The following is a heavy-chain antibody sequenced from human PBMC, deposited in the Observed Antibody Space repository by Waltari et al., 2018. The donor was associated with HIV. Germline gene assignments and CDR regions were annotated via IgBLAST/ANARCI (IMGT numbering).Heavy chain of an antibody. CDR3: ARDSRRAFDI. J-gene: IGHJ3*02. Sequence: VQLVESGGGLVPPGGSLRLSCAASGCTFSSYAMHWVRQAPGKGLEYVSAISSNGGSTYYANSVKGRFTISRDNSKNTLYLQMGSLRAEDMAVYYCARDSRRAFDIWGQGTMVTVSS. CDR2: ISSNGGST. CDR1: GCTFSSYA. V-gene: IGHV3-64*01.